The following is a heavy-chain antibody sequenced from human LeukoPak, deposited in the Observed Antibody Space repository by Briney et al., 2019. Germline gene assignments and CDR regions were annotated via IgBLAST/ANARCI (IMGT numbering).Heavy chain of an antibody. Sequence: SETLSLTCAVYGGSFSGYYWSWIRQPSGKGLQWIGEMNQSGSTNYNPSLKSRVTISLDTSRNQFSLKLNSVTAADTAVYYCAKPNGYGLVDIWGQGTMVTVSS. CDR1: GGSFSGYY. CDR3: AKPNGYGLVDI. D-gene: IGHD3-10*01. V-gene: IGHV4-34*01. J-gene: IGHJ3*02. CDR2: MNQSGST.